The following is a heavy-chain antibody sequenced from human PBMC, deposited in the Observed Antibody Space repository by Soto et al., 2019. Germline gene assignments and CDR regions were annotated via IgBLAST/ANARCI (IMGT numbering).Heavy chain of an antibody. CDR1: GDSLRGQS. CDR3: ARDDSYGWSGESLDV. D-gene: IGHD6-19*01. Sequence: SETLSLTCAVVGDSLRGQSWNWIRQSPGKGLEWIGELDQSGGTNYNPSLKSRAIISDDTSKNQFSLTLTSVTAADTAVYYCARDDSYGWSGESLDVWGQGTTVTVSS. V-gene: IGHV4-34*01. CDR2: LDQSGGT. J-gene: IGHJ6*02.